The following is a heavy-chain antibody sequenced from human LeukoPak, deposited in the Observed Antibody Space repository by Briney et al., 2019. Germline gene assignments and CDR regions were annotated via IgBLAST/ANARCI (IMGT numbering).Heavy chain of an antibody. CDR3: GRVGSGGTREDTLDI. Sequence: GGSLRLSCAPSGFTFSSYSMNWVRQTPGKGLEWVSSIGSSSSHIYYADSVKGRFTISRDNAKNSLYLQMNSLRAEDTAVYYCGRVGSGGTREDTLDIWGKGTMVTVSS. J-gene: IGHJ3*02. CDR1: GFTFSSYS. CDR2: IGSSSSHI. V-gene: IGHV3-21*01. D-gene: IGHD1-26*01.